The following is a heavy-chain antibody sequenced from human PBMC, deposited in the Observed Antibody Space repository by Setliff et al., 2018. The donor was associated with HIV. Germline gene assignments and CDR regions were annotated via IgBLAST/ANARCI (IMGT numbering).Heavy chain of an antibody. Sequence: GGSLRLSCATSGFTFDSYSMNWVRQAPGKGLEWVSYISSSSSTIYYADSVKGRFTISGDNAKNSLFLQMNSLRAEDTAVYYCASIELAAMVPVDYWGQGTLVTVSS. CDR2: ISSSSSTI. J-gene: IGHJ4*02. V-gene: IGHV3-48*04. CDR1: GFTFDSYS. D-gene: IGHD5-18*01. CDR3: ASIELAAMVPVDY.